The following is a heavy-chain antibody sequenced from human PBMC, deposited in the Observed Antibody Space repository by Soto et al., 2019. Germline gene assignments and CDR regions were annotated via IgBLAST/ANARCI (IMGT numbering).Heavy chain of an antibody. J-gene: IGHJ6*02. Sequence: VASVKVSCKASGYTFTGYYMHWVRQAPGQGLEWMGWINPNSGGTNYAQKFQGRVTMTRDTSISTAYMELSRLRSDDTAVYYCARGTNIVVVPAATSKYYYYGMDVWGQGTTVTVSS. CDR3: ARGTNIVVVPAATSKYYYYGMDV. CDR2: INPNSGGT. D-gene: IGHD2-2*01. CDR1: GYTFTGYY. V-gene: IGHV1-2*02.